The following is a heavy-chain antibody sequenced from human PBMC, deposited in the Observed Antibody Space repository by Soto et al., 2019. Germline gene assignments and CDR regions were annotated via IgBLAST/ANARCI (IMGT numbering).Heavy chain of an antibody. CDR2: IYPGDSDT. CDR1: GYSFTSYW. CDR3: ARHFIATRRCLYYYYGMDV. J-gene: IGHJ6*02. Sequence: GESLKISCKGSGYSFTSYWIGWVRQMPGKGLEWMGIIYPGDSDTRYSPSFQGQVTISAVKSISTAYQQWSSLKASVNAMYYCARHFIATRRCLYYYYGMDVWGQGTTVTVSS. V-gene: IGHV5-51*01. D-gene: IGHD6-6*01.